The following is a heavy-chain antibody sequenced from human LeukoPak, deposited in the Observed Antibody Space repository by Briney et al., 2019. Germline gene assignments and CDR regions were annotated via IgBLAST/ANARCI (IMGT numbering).Heavy chain of an antibody. CDR2: IYHSGST. Sequence: PSETLSLTCAVSGGSISSSNWWSWVRQPPGKGLEWIGEIYHSGSTNYNPSLKSRVTISVDKSKNQFSLKLSSVSAADTAVYYCARRDYYDSTGYYPTLYWGQGTLVTVSS. D-gene: IGHD3-22*01. CDR3: ARRDYYDSTGYYPTLY. CDR1: GGSISSSNW. J-gene: IGHJ4*02. V-gene: IGHV4-4*02.